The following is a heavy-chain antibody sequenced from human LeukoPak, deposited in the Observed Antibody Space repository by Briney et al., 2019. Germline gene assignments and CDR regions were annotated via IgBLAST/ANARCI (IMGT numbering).Heavy chain of an antibody. Sequence: PSETLSLTCSVSGGSITSFSYYWGWIRQPPGKGLEWIGNMHFSGSTYYNPSLKSRVTMSVDTSKSQFSLKLSSVTAADTAVYYCASGLRYFDLYYWGQGTLVTVSS. CDR3: ASGLRYFDLYY. J-gene: IGHJ4*02. CDR2: MHFSGST. CDR1: GGSITSFSYY. D-gene: IGHD3-9*01. V-gene: IGHV4-39*07.